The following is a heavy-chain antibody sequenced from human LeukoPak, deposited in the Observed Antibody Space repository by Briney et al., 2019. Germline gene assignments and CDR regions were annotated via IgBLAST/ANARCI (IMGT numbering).Heavy chain of an antibody. D-gene: IGHD2-2*01. CDR2: INPNSGGT. Sequence: ASVKVSCKASGYTFTGYYMHWVRQAPGQGLEWMGWINPNSGGTNYAQKFQGWVTMTRDTSISTAYMELSRLRSDDTAVYYCARGLSLGYCSSTSCYGDDAFDIWGQGTMVTVSS. V-gene: IGHV1-2*04. CDR1: GYTFTGYY. CDR3: ARGLSLGYCSSTSCYGDDAFDI. J-gene: IGHJ3*02.